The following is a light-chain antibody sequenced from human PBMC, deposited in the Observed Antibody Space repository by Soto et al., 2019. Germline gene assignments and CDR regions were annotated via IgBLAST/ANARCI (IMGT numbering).Light chain of an antibody. V-gene: IGKV1-33*01. Sequence: DIQLTQSPPSLSASVVDAVTITCQASQDITNYLNWYQQRSGKSPKLLIFDAANLERGVPSRFSGSGSGTHFTFTISSLQPEDVATYYCQQYENRPLTFGGGTKVE. CDR2: DAA. CDR1: QDITNY. CDR3: QQYENRPLT. J-gene: IGKJ4*01.